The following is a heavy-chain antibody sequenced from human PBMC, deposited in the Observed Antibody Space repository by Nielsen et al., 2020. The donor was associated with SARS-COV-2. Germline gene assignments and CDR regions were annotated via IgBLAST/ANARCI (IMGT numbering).Heavy chain of an antibody. CDR2: IYYSGTT. V-gene: IGHV4-59*01. J-gene: IGHJ4*02. CDR1: SGSISNYY. Sequence: SETLSLTCTVSSGSISNYYWSWIRQPPGKGLEWIGYIYYSGTTNYSPSLKSRVTISVDTSKNQFSLKLSSVTAADTAVYYCARFICSGNYIGSYYFDFWGQGTLVTVSS. CDR3: ARFICSGNYIGSYYFDF. D-gene: IGHD3-10*02.